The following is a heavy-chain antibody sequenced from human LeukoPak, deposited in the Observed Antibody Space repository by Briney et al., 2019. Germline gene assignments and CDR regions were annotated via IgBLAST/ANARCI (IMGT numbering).Heavy chain of an antibody. CDR2: INPNSGGT. J-gene: IGHJ4*02. D-gene: IGHD3-10*01. CDR1: GYTFTGQY. Sequence: ASVKVSCKSSGYTFTGQYVRWVRQAPGQGLEWMGWINPNSGGTNYAQNFQGRVTMTRDTSISTAYMELSRLRSDDTAVYYCATGSGTYSPDYWGQGTLVTVSS. V-gene: IGHV1-2*02. CDR3: ATGSGTYSPDY.